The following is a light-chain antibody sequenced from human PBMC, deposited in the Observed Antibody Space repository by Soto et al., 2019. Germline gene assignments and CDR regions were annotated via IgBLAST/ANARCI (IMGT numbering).Light chain of an antibody. CDR1: QSISNW. V-gene: IGKV1-5*01. Sequence: DIQMTQSPSTLYASVGDRVTFTCRASQSISNWLAWYQQKPGKAPKLLIYDASSLESGVPSRFSGSGSGTEFTLTISSLQPDDFATYYRQLYMYYATCGQGINVDI. CDR3: QLYMYYAT. CDR2: DAS. J-gene: IGKJ1*01.